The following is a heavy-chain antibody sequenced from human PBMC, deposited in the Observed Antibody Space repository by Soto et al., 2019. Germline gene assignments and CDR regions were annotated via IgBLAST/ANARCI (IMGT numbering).Heavy chain of an antibody. J-gene: IGHJ6*01. Sequence: GGSLRLSCAASGFTFSDYYMSWIRQAPGKGLEWVSYISSSGSTIYYADSVKGRFTISRDNAKTSLYLQMNSLRAEDTAVYYCAREEEAALYNGMDVWVQGTTVTVAS. CDR2: ISSSGSTI. CDR3: AREEEAALYNGMDV. V-gene: IGHV3-11*01. D-gene: IGHD6-6*01. CDR1: GFTFSDYY.